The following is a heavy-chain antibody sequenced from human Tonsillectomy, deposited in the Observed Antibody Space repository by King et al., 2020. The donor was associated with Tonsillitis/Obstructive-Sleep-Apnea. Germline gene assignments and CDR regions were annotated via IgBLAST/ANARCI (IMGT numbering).Heavy chain of an antibody. CDR2: ISSSGSTI. V-gene: IGHV3-48*03. CDR3: ARDREYCGDDCYSGYFDL. CDR1: GFTFSTYE. Sequence: VQLVESGGGLVQPGGSLRLSCAASGFTFSTYEMNWVRQAPGKGLEWVSYISSSGSTIYYADSVKGRFTISRDNAKNSLYLQMNSLRAEDTAVYYCARDREYCGDDCYSGYFDLWGRAPLATVSS. D-gene: IGHD2-21*02. J-gene: IGHJ2*01.